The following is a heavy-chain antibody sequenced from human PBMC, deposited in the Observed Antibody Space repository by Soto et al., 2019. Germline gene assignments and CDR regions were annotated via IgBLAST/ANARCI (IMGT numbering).Heavy chain of an antibody. CDR2: INAYNGNT. CDR3: ARDVGYGLIDY. Sequence: XSVKVSFNASGYTFTSYGISLVRQAPGQGLEWMGWINAYNGNTNYAQKLQGRVTMTTDTSTSTAYMELRTLRSDDTAVYYCARDVGYGLIDYWGQGTLVTVSS. V-gene: IGHV1-18*01. D-gene: IGHD5-18*01. CDR1: GYTFTSYG. J-gene: IGHJ4*02.